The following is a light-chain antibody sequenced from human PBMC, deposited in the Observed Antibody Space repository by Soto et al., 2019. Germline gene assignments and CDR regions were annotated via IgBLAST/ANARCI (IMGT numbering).Light chain of an antibody. CDR2: AAS. Sequence: DIQMTQSPSAMSASVGDRVTITCRASQGISIYLAWFQQKPGKVPKRLIYAASNLQSGVPSRFSGGGSGTEFTLTINSLQPEDSATYYCLQHNSYPLTFGGGTKVEIK. V-gene: IGKV1-17*03. J-gene: IGKJ4*01. CDR1: QGISIY. CDR3: LQHNSYPLT.